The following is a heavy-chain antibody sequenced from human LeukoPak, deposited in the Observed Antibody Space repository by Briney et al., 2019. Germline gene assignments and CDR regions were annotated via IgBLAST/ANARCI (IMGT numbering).Heavy chain of an antibody. CDR1: GYTFTGYY. CDR3: ARGDYYDLGDAFDI. Sequence: ASVKVSCKASGYTFTGYYMHWVRQAPGQGLEWMGWMNPNSGNTGYAQKFQGRVTMTRNTSISTAYMELSSLRSEDTAVYYCARGDYYDLGDAFDIWGQGTMVTVSS. CDR2: MNPNSGNT. D-gene: IGHD3-3*01. V-gene: IGHV1-8*02. J-gene: IGHJ3*02.